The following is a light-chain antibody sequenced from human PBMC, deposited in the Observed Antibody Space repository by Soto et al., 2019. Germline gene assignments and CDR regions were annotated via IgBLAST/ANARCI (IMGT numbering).Light chain of an antibody. CDR1: SSNVGAGYD. CDR3: QSYDSSLSGWV. V-gene: IGLV1-40*01. J-gene: IGLJ1*01. Sequence: QSVLTQPPSVSGAPGRRVTISCTGSSSNVGAGYDVHWYQLLPGTAPKLLIYDNNNRPSGVPDRFSGSKSGTSASLAITGLQAEDEADYYCQSYDSSLSGWVFGTGTKLTVL. CDR2: DNN.